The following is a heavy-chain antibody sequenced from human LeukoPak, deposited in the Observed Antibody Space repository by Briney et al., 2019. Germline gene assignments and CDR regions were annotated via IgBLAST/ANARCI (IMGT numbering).Heavy chain of an antibody. J-gene: IGHJ4*02. CDR2: IYSGGST. Sequence: PGGSLRLSCAVSGFTVSSNYMSWVRRAPGKGLEWVSVIYSGGSTYYADSVKGRFTISSDNSKNTLYLQMNSLRAEDTAVYYCARDRGDYNHYFDYWSQGALVTVST. V-gene: IGHV3-66*01. CDR1: GFTVSSNY. CDR3: ARDRGDYNHYFDY. D-gene: IGHD4-17*01.